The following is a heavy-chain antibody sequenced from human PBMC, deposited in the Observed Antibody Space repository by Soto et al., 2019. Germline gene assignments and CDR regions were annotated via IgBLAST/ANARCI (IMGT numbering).Heavy chain of an antibody. J-gene: IGHJ6*03. Sequence: ASVKVSCKASGYTFTSYGISWVRQAPGQGLEWMGIINPCGGSTSYAQKFQGRVTMTRDTSTSTVYMELSSLRSEDTAVYYCAREFSAMVRGVMYMDVWGKGTTVTVSS. CDR2: INPCGGST. V-gene: IGHV1-46*03. CDR3: AREFSAMVRGVMYMDV. CDR1: GYTFTSYG. D-gene: IGHD3-10*01.